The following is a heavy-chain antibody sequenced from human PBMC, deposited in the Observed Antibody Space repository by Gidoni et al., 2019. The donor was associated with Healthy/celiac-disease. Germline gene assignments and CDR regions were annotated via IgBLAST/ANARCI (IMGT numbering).Heavy chain of an antibody. CDR2: ISDDGHKT. CDR3: AKGLFSGGNSFLVDY. CDR1: GFTFSDFG. D-gene: IGHD2-15*01. J-gene: IGHJ4*02. Sequence: QVQLVESGGGVVQPGKSLRLSCAASGFTFSDFGMHWFRQAPGKGLEWVAVISDDGHKTYYTDSVRGQFTVSRDNSKNTLYLQMNSLRAEDTAVYYCAKGLFSGGNSFLVDYWGQGTLVTVSS. V-gene: IGHV3-30*18.